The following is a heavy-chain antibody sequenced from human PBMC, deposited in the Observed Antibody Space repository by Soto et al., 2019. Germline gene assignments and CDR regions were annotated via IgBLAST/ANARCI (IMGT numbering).Heavy chain of an antibody. J-gene: IGHJ4*02. V-gene: IGHV3-23*01. D-gene: IGHD3-10*01. CDR1: GFTFSSYA. CDR2: ISGSVGST. CDR3: AKRGSSSYYDS. Sequence: EVQLLESGGGLVQPGGSLRLSCAASGFTFSSYAMRWVRQAPGKGLEWVSAISGSVGSTYYADTVKGQFTISRDNSKNTLYLQMNSLREADTDIYYCAKRGSSSYYDSWGQGTLVTISA.